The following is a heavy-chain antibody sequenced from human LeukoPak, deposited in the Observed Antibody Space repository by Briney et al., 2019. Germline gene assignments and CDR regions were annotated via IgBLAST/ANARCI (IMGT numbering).Heavy chain of an antibody. CDR3: ARAHILTGFLYFDY. D-gene: IGHD3-9*01. Sequence: PSETLSLTCTVSDYSISSTYCWGWIRQPPGKGLEWIGEIYHSGSTNYNPSLKSRVTISVDKSKNQFSLKLSSVTAADTAVYYCARAHILTGFLYFDYWGQGTLVTVSS. CDR1: DYSISSTYC. CDR2: IYHSGST. V-gene: IGHV4-38-2*02. J-gene: IGHJ4*02.